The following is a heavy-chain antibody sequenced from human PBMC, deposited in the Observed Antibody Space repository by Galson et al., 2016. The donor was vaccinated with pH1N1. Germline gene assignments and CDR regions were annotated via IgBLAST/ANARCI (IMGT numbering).Heavy chain of an antibody. Sequence: SLRLSCAASGFTFSAYWMYWVRQAPGKGLVWVSRISPDGTDTLSADSVRGRFTITRDNSKNTLFLQMNSLGAEDTAMYYCTAYNWGSPFDVWGQGAMVTV. J-gene: IGHJ3*01. CDR1: GFTFSAYW. V-gene: IGHV3-74*01. CDR2: ISPDGTDT. CDR3: TAYNWGSPFDV. D-gene: IGHD7-27*01.